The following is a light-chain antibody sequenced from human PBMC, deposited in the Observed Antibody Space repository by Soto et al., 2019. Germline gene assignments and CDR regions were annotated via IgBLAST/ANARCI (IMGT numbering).Light chain of an antibody. CDR3: QQYSNWKT. J-gene: IGKJ2*01. Sequence: EIVMTQSPATLSVSPGERVTLSCRASRTVGSKLAWYQQKPGQAPRLLISDASTRATGIPDRFSGSGSGTEFTLTISSLQSEDFAVYYCQQYSNWKTFGQGTKLEIK. CDR1: RTVGSK. CDR2: DAS. V-gene: IGKV3-15*01.